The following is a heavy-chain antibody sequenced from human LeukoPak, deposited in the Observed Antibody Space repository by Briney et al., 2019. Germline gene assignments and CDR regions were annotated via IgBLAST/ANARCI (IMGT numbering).Heavy chain of an antibody. Sequence: GGSLRLSCAASGFTVSSNYMNWVRQARGKGLEWVSVIYSVGSTNYADSVKGRFTISRDNSKNTLYLQMNSLRAEDTAVYYCARHVWGGYFKQEYNFDYWGQGTLVTVSS. D-gene: IGHD3-3*01. V-gene: IGHV3-53*01. CDR1: GFTVSSNY. CDR3: ARHVWGGYFKQEYNFDY. CDR2: IYSVGST. J-gene: IGHJ4*02.